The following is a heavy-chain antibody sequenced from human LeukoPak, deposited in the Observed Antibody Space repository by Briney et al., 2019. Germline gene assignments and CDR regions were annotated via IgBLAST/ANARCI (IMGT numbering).Heavy chain of an antibody. CDR2: IYYSGST. J-gene: IGHJ4*02. V-gene: IGHV4-30-4*01. CDR1: SGSISSGDHY. Sequence: PSQTLSLTCTVSSGSISSGDHYWSRIRQPPGTGLEWIGYIYYSGSTYYNPSLKSRVTISVDTSKNQFSLKLSSVTAADTAVYYCARAPRGYSYGLYFDYWGQGTLITVSS. D-gene: IGHD5-18*01. CDR3: ARAPRGYSYGLYFDY.